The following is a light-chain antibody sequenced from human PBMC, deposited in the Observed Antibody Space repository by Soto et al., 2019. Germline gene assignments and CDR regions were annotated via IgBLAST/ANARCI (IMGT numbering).Light chain of an antibody. J-gene: IGLJ1*01. V-gene: IGLV2-18*02. CDR1: STDFVGYNR. CDR2: EVS. CDR3: CSYVGTSSSFV. Sequence: QSVLTQPPSVSGSPGQSVTISCTGTSTDFVGYNRVSWYQQPPGTAPKLMIYEVSKRPSGVPDRFSGSKSGNTASLTISGLQAADEADYYCCSYVGTSSSFVFGTGTKVTVL.